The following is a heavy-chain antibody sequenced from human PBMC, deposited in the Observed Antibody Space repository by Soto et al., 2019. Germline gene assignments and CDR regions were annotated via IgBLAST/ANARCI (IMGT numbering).Heavy chain of an antibody. V-gene: IGHV3-7*01. J-gene: IGHJ4*02. CDR1: GFTFSSYW. CDR2: IKQDGSGQ. Sequence: EVQLVESGGGLVQPGGSLRLSCDASGFTFSSYWMTWVRHAPGKGLEWVANIKQDGSGQYYLDSVKGRFTISRDNAKNSLYLQMNSLRAEDTAVYYCVRDRQPTVWGGLDSWGQGTLVIVSS. D-gene: IGHD2-21*02. CDR3: VRDRQPTVWGGLDS.